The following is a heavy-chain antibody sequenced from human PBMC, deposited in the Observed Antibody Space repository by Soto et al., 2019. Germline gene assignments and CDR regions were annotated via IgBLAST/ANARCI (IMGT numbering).Heavy chain of an antibody. CDR3: ARSGSYFYYYYYGMDV. V-gene: IGHV4-30-2*01. CDR1: GGSISSCGYS. CDR2: IYHSGST. J-gene: IGHJ6*02. Sequence: SETLSLTCAVSGGSISSCGYSWSWIRQPPGKGLEWIGYIYHSGSTNYNPSLKSRVTISVDTSKNQFSLKLSSVTAADTAVYYCARSGSYFYYYYYGMDVWGQGTTVTVSS. D-gene: IGHD3-10*01.